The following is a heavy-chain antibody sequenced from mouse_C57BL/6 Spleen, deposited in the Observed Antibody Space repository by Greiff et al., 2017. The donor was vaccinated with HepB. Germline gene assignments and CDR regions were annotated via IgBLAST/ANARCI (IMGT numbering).Heavy chain of an antibody. Sequence: VKLVESGPGLVAPSQCLSITCTASGFSFTSYAISWVRQPPGKGLEWLGVIWTGGGTNYNSALKSRLSISKDNSKSHVFLKMNSLQTDDTARYYCARNGDYGSSFAYWGQGTLVTVSA. J-gene: IGHJ3*01. D-gene: IGHD1-1*01. CDR1: GFSFTSYA. CDR2: IWTGGGT. CDR3: ARNGDYGSSFAY. V-gene: IGHV2-9-1*01.